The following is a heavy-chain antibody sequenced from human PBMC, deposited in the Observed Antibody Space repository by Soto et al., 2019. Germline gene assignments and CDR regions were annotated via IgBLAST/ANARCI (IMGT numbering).Heavy chain of an antibody. J-gene: IGHJ5*02. CDR1: GYTFTSYG. D-gene: IGHD6-13*01. CDR3: ARVRISSSWYNWFDP. Sequence: ASVKVSCKASGYTFTSYGISWVRQAPGQGLEWMGWISAYNGNTNYAQKLQGRVTMTTDTSTSTAYMELRSLRSDDTAVYYCARVRISSSWYNWFDPWGQGTLVTVSS. V-gene: IGHV1-18*01. CDR2: ISAYNGNT.